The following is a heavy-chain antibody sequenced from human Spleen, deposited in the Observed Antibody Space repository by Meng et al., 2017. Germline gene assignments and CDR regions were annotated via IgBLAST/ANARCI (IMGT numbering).Heavy chain of an antibody. Sequence: QVQLQQWGAGLLKPSETRSLPCAVYGGSFSGYYWSWIRQPPGKGLEWIGEINHSGSTNYNPSLESRATISVDTSQNNLSLKLSSVTAADSAVYYCARGPTTMAHDFDYWGQGTLVTVSS. D-gene: IGHD4-11*01. V-gene: IGHV4-34*01. CDR1: GGSFSGYY. CDR3: ARGPTTMAHDFDY. CDR2: INHSGST. J-gene: IGHJ4*02.